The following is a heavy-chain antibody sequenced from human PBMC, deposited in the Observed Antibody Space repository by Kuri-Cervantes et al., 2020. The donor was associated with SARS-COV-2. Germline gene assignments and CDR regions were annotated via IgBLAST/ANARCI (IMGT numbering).Heavy chain of an antibody. CDR3: SSSAPFRRLVGIYQGGAFDI. V-gene: IGHV1-2*04. J-gene: IGHJ3*02. CDR2: INPNSGDT. Sequence: ASVKVSCKASGYTFTRYYMHWVRQAPAQGLEWMGCINPNSGDTNYAQKFQCWVTMTRDTSISTVYMELSRLRADDTAVYYCSSSAPFRRLVGIYQGGAFDIWGQGTMVTVSS. CDR1: GYTFTRYY. D-gene: IGHD3-22*01.